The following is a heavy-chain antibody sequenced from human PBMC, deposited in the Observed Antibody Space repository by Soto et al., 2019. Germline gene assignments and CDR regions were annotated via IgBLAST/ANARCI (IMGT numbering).Heavy chain of an antibody. CDR1: GYSFTSYW. D-gene: IGHD3-9*01. CDR2: IYPGDSDT. J-gene: IGHJ4*02. Sequence: PGESLKISCKGSGYSFTSYWIGWVRQMPGKGLEWMGIIYPGDSDTRYSPSFQGQVTISADKSISTAYLQWSSLKASDTAMYYCARGSANADYDILTGPRYYFDYWGQGTLVTVSS. CDR3: ARGSANADYDILTGPRYYFDY. V-gene: IGHV5-51*01.